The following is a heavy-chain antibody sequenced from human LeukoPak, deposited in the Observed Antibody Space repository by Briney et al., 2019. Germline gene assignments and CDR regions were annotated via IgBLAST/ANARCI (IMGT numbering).Heavy chain of an antibody. J-gene: IGHJ4*02. CDR1: GFTFSSYE. D-gene: IGHD5-18*01. Sequence: GGSPRLSCAASGFTFSSYEMNWVRQAPGKGLEWVSYISSRSNTIYYADSVKGRFTISRDNAKNSLFLQMNSLRAEDTAVYYCVREGYNFDFWGQGTLVTVSS. CDR3: VREGYNFDF. V-gene: IGHV3-48*03. CDR2: ISSRSNTI.